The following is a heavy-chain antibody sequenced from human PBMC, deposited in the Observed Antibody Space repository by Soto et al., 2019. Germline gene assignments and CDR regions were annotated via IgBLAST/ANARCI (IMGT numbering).Heavy chain of an antibody. D-gene: IGHD3-3*01. CDR1: GGSVSSGSYY. CDR2: IYYSGST. Sequence: QVQLQESGPGLVKPSETLSLTCTVSGGSVSSGSYYWSWIRQPPGKGLEWIGYIYYSGSTNYNPSLKSRVTISVDTSKNQFSLKLSSVTAADTAVYYCARDLLTIQRSGPSYYYGMDVWGQGTTVTVSS. V-gene: IGHV4-61*01. J-gene: IGHJ6*02. CDR3: ARDLLTIQRSGPSYYYGMDV.